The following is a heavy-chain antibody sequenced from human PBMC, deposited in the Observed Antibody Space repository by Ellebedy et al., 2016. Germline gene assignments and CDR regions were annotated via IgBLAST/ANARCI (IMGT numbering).Heavy chain of an antibody. V-gene: IGHV3-30*18. J-gene: IGHJ4*02. CDR3: AKEGGYGAYTFGH. CDR1: GFTFRTSG. D-gene: IGHD4-17*01. CDR2: ISYDGGNK. Sequence: GGSLRLSXAASGFTFRTSGMHWVRQAPGKGLEWLAIISYDGGNKNYADSAKGRFTISRDNSRNMVYLQIDSLRIEDTAVYYCAKEGGYGAYTFGHWGQGTLVTVSS.